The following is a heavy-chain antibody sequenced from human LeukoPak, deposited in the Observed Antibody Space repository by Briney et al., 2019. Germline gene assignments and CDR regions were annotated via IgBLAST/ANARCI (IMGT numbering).Heavy chain of an antibody. D-gene: IGHD5-18*01. CDR1: GDTFSSYA. Sequence: HVASVKVSCKASGDTFSSYAISWVRQAPGQGLEWMGRINPNSGGTNYAQKFQGRVTMTRDTSISTAYMELSRLRSDDTAVYYCAREGDTAMVSFDYWGQGTLVTVSS. J-gene: IGHJ4*02. CDR2: INPNSGGT. CDR3: AREGDTAMVSFDY. V-gene: IGHV1-2*06.